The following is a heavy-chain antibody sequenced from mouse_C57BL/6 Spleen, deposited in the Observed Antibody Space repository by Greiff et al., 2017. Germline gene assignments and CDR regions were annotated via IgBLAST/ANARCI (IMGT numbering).Heavy chain of an antibody. J-gene: IGHJ4*01. D-gene: IGHD1-1*01. CDR3: ARKPHYYGSSYDYAMDY. V-gene: IGHV2-2*01. CDR2: IWSGGST. Sequence: VKLVESGPGLVQPSQSLSITCTVSGFSLTSYGVHWVRQSPGKGLEWLGVIWSGGSTDYNAAFISRLSISKDNSKSQVFFKMNSLQADDTAIYYCARKPHYYGSSYDYAMDYWGQGTSVTVSS. CDR1: GFSLTSYG.